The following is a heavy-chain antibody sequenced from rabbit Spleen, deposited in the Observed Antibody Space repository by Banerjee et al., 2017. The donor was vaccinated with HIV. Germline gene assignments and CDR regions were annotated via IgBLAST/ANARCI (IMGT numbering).Heavy chain of an antibody. V-gene: IGHV1S40*01. Sequence: QSLEESGGGLVKPGASLTLTCKASGFSFNSGYDMCWVRQAPGKGLEWIACSYAGSSGSTYSAIWAKGRFIVSRASSTTVTLQVTSLTAADTATYFCARDLVAVIGWNFSLWGQGTLVTVS. D-gene: IGHD4-1*01. J-gene: IGHJ4*01. CDR2: SYAGSSGST. CDR3: ARDLVAVIGWNFSL. CDR1: GFSFNSGYD.